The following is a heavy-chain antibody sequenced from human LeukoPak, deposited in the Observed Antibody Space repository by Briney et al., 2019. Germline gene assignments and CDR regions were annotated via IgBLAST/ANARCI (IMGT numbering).Heavy chain of an antibody. V-gene: IGHV3-7*01. CDR2: IKEDGSEE. CDR1: GFTFRNYW. J-gene: IGHJ4*02. Sequence: GGSLRLSCAASGFTFRNYWMSWVRQAPGKGLEWVANIKEDGSEEYYVDSVKGRFIISRDNAKNSLYLQMNSLRAEDTAVYYCANLRLLGFDSWGQGTLVTVSS. CDR3: ANLRLLGFDS. D-gene: IGHD2-21*02.